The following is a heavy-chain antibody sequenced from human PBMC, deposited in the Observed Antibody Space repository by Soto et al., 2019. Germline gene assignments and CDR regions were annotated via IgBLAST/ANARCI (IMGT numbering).Heavy chain of an antibody. CDR2: IIPIFGTA. D-gene: IGHD3-22*01. J-gene: IGHJ5*02. CDR1: GGTFSSYA. Sequence: SVKVSCKASGGTFSSYAISWARQAPGQGLEWMGGIIPIFGTANYAQKFQGRVTITADESTSTAYMELSSLRSEDTAVYYCARDLGQYDDSSDNHNWFDPWGQGTLVTVSS. V-gene: IGHV1-69*13. CDR3: ARDLGQYDDSSDNHNWFDP.